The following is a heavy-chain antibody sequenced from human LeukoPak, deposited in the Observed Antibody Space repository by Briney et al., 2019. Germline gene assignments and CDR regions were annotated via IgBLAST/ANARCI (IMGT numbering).Heavy chain of an antibody. J-gene: IGHJ5*02. CDR2: IYYSGST. D-gene: IGHD1-26*01. CDR3: ASVGAGNWFDP. Sequence: SETLSLTCTASGGSISSYYWSWIRQPPGKGLEWIGYIYYSGSTNYNPSLKSRVTISVDTSKNQFSLKLSSVTAADTAVYYCASVGAGNWFDPWGQGTLVTVSS. V-gene: IGHV4-59*01. CDR1: GGSISSYY.